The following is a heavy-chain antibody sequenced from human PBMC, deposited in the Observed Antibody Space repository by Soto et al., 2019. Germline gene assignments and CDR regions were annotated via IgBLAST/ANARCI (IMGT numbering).Heavy chain of an antibody. V-gene: IGHV1-2*02. CDR1: GYTFTGYY. J-gene: IGHJ6*02. D-gene: IGHD3-9*01. Sequence: ASVKVSCKASGYTFTGYYMHWVRQAPGQGLEWMGWINPNSGGTNYAQKFQGRVTMTRDTSISTAYMELSRLRSDDTAVYYCARGFADYDILTSYYYYYGMDVWGQGTTVTVSS. CDR3: ARGFADYDILTSYYYYYGMDV. CDR2: INPNSGGT.